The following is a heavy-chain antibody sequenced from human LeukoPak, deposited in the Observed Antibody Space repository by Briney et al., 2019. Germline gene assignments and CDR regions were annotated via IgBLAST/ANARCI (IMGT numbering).Heavy chain of an antibody. V-gene: IGHV3-30*02. CDR1: GFTFSSYG. Sequence: GGSPRLSCAASGFTFSSYGMHWVRQAPGKGLECVSFIRYDGSNKHYADSVKGRFTISRDNSKNTLYLQMNSLRAEDTAVYYCAKVGMVTTTPGYFDYWGQGTLVSVSS. CDR3: AKVGMVTTTPGYFDY. D-gene: IGHD4-17*01. J-gene: IGHJ4*02. CDR2: IRYDGSNK.